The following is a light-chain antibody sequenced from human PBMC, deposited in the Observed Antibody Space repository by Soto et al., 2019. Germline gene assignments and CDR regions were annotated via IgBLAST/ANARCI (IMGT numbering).Light chain of an antibody. J-gene: IGLJ3*02. Sequence: QSALTQPASVSGSPGQSITISCTGTSSDVGDYNYVSWYQQHPGKAPKLMIYDVSHRPSGVSSRFSGSKSGNTASLTISGLQAEDEADYYCASYTDSTIVMFGGGTQVTVL. CDR3: ASYTDSTIVM. CDR1: SSDVGDYNY. CDR2: DVS. V-gene: IGLV2-14*01.